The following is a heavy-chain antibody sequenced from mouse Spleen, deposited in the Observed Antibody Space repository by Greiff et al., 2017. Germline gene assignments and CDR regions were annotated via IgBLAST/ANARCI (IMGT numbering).Heavy chain of an antibody. CDR2: INPNNGGT. J-gene: IGHJ2*01. Sequence: EVKLQESGPELVKPGASVKMSCKASGYTFTDYNMHWVKQSHGKSLEWIGYINPNNGGTSYNQKFKGKATLTVNKSSSTAYMELRSLTSEDSAVYYCARGDYDKGGYDYFDYWGQGTTLTVSS. CDR3: ARGDYDKGGYDYFDY. CDR1: GYTFTDYN. D-gene: IGHD2-4*01. V-gene: IGHV1-22*01.